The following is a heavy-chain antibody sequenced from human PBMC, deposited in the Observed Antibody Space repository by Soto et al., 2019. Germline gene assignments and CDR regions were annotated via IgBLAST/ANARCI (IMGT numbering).Heavy chain of an antibody. CDR2: IYYSGST. CDR1: GGSISSYY. V-gene: IGHV4-59*12. Sequence: PSETLSLTCAVYGGSISSYYWSWIRQPPGKGLEWIGYIYYSGSTYYNPSLKSRVTISVDTSKNQFSLKLSSVTAADTAVYYCARVEVPAPSYYDFWSGYYTNYYYYGMDVWGQGTTVTVSS. CDR3: ARVEVPAPSYYDFWSGYYTNYYYYGMDV. D-gene: IGHD3-3*01. J-gene: IGHJ6*02.